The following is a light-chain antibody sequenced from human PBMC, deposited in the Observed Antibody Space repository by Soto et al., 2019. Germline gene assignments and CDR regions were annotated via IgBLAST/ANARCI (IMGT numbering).Light chain of an antibody. CDR2: GAS. CDR3: QQYDSSPIT. Sequence: EIVLTESPGTLSVSPGERATLSGRASQSVSSSYLAWYQQKPGQAPSLLIYGASRRATGIPDRFSGSGSGTDFTLTISRLEPEDFAVYYCQQYDSSPITFGQGTRLEIK. J-gene: IGKJ5*01. CDR1: QSVSSSY. V-gene: IGKV3-20*01.